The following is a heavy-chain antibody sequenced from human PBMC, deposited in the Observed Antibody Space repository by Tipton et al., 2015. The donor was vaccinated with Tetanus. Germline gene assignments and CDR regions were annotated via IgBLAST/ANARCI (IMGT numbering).Heavy chain of an antibody. CDR3: ARVGLVMAARRRNWFDP. D-gene: IGHD6-6*01. V-gene: IGHV4-34*01. Sequence: TLSLTCAVHGTSLSGYYWSWIRQAPGKGLEWIGENNHNGNSYYNPSLKSRVTISLDTSTSQFSLRLTSVTAADTAVYYCARVGLVMAARRRNWFDPWGQGTLVTVSS. J-gene: IGHJ5*02. CDR1: GTSLSGYY. CDR2: NNHNGNS.